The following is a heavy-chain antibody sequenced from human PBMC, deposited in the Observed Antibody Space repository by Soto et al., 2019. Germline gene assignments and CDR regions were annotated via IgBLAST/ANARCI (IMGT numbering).Heavy chain of an antibody. Sequence: EVQLVESGGGLVQPGGSLKLSCAASGFTFSGSAMHWVRQASGKGLEWVGRIRSKANSYATAYAASVKGRFTISRDDSKNTAYLQMSSLKTEDTAVYYCTNIVGATHYWGQGTLVTVSS. D-gene: IGHD1-26*01. CDR3: TNIVGATHY. CDR2: IRSKANSYAT. V-gene: IGHV3-73*01. J-gene: IGHJ4*02. CDR1: GFTFSGSA.